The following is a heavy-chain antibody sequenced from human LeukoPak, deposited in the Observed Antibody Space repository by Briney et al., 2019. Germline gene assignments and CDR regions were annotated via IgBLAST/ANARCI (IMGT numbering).Heavy chain of an antibody. J-gene: IGHJ6*02. D-gene: IGHD6-13*01. CDR2: ISYDGSNK. CDR1: GFTFSSYA. Sequence: GGSLRLSCAASGFTFSSYAMHWVRQAPGKGLEWVAVISYDGSNKYYADSVKGRFTISRDNSKNTLYLQMNSLRAEDTAVYYCAGVPSGIAAAGMDYYYYGMDVWGQGTTVTVSS. CDR3: AGVPSGIAAAGMDYYYYGMDV. V-gene: IGHV3-30-3*01.